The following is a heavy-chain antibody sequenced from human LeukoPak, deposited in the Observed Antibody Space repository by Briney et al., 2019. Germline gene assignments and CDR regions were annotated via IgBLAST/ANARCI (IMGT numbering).Heavy chain of an antibody. CDR2: INPSDGSR. CDR1: AYTFTSYY. V-gene: IGHV1-46*01. D-gene: IGHD1-26*01. Sequence: ASVKVSCKASAYTFTSYYMHWVRQAPGQGLEWMGIINPSDGSRSYAQKFQGRVTMTSDTSTSTVYMELSSLRYEDTAVYYYARVGESYRFDYWGQGTLVTVSS. CDR3: ARVGESYRFDY. J-gene: IGHJ4*02.